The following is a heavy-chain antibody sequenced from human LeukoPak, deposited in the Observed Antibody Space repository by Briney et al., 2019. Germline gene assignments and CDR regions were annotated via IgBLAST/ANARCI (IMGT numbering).Heavy chain of an antibody. CDR3: AREDSSGSTFDY. J-gene: IGHJ4*02. Sequence: PGGSLRLSCAASGFTFSSYGMHWVRQAPGKGLEWVAVIWYDGSNKYYADSVKGRFTISRDNSKNTLYLQMNSLRAGDTAVYYCAREDSSGSTFDYWGQGTLVTVSS. CDR1: GFTFSSYG. D-gene: IGHD3-22*01. V-gene: IGHV3-33*01. CDR2: IWYDGSNK.